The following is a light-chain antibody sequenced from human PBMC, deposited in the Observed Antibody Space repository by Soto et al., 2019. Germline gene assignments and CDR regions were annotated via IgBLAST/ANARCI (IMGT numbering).Light chain of an antibody. Sequence: IQMTQSPSTLSASVGARVAITCRASQSIGIWLAWYRQKPGKAPRFLIYKASSFESGVLSRCSGSGYGTDFTLTISSLQHDDIATYYLQQSNDYSWRFGQGTKVEIK. CDR1: QSIGIW. CDR2: KAS. V-gene: IGKV1-5*03. J-gene: IGKJ1*01. CDR3: QQSNDYSWR.